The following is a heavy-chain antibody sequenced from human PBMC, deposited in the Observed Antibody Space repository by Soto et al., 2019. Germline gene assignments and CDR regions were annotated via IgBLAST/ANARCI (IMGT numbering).Heavy chain of an antibody. V-gene: IGHV3-30*18. Sequence: GGSLSLSCAASGITFNTYGMHWVRQAPGKGLEWVAVISYDGNNKFYADSVKGRFTISRDNSKNTLYLQMSSLRAEDTAMYYCAKGGTSYGMDVWGQGTTVTVSS. CDR2: ISYDGNNK. CDR1: GITFNTYG. J-gene: IGHJ6*02. CDR3: AKGGTSYGMDV.